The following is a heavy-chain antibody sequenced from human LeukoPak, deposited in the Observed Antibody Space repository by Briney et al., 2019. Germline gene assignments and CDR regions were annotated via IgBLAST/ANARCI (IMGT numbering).Heavy chain of an antibody. D-gene: IGHD6-13*01. CDR2: INSDGSST. CDR1: GFTFSSYW. V-gene: IGHV3-74*01. CDR3: ARGLRGYCSSCKDY. Sequence: GGSLRLSCAASGFTFSSYWIHWIRQVPGKGLVWVSRINSDGSSTTYADSVKGRFTISRDNAKNTLYLQMNSLRAEDTAVYYCARGLRGYCSSCKDYWGQGTLVTVSS. J-gene: IGHJ4*02.